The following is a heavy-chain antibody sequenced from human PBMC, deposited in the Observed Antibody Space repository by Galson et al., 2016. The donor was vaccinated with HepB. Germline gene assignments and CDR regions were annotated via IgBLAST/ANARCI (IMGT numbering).Heavy chain of an antibody. CDR3: TTGDC. CDR2: IRSKTDYGTT. V-gene: IGHV3-15*01. D-gene: IGHD2-21*02. J-gene: IGHJ4*02. Sequence: SLRLSCAASGITLSVAWITWVRQAPGKGLEWVGRIRSKTDYGTTEYAAPVRGRFTISRDDSKNTVYLQMTGLKSEDTAVYYCTTGDCWGQGTLVTVSS. CDR1: GITLSVAW.